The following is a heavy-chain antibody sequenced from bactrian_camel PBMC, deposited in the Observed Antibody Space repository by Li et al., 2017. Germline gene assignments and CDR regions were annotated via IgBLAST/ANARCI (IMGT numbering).Heavy chain of an antibody. V-gene: IGHV3S1*01. CDR1: GFTFGDYT. J-gene: IGHJ4*01. CDR3: VALAWGFNY. Sequence: VQLVESGGGLVQPGGSLRVSCAASGFTFGDYTMYWVRQAPGKGLEWVSVITMRSRSKFYADSVSGRFTISRANTMNAAYLQMDSLKSEDTAQYYCVALAWGFNYWGQGTQVTVS. CDR2: ITMRSRSK. D-gene: IGHD1*01.